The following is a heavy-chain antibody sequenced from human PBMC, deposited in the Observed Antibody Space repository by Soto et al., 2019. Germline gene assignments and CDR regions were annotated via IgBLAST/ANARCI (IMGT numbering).Heavy chain of an antibody. J-gene: IGHJ4*02. CDR3: AKYHRPVNTEDYFDY. Sequence: EVQLVESGGGLVQPGRSLRLSCAASGFTFDDYAMHWVRQAPGKGLEWVSGISCNSGSIGYADSVKGRFTISRDNAKNSLYLQMNSLRAEVTALYYCAKYHRPVNTEDYFDYWGQGTLVTVSS. CDR1: GFTFDDYA. V-gene: IGHV3-9*01. D-gene: IGHD5-18*01. CDR2: ISCNSGSI.